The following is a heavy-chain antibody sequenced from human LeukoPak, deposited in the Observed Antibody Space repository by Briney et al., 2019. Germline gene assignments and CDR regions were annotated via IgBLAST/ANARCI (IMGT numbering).Heavy chain of an antibody. CDR2: ISNSGSTI. D-gene: IGHD4-17*01. CDR1: GFTFSSYS. Sequence: ETGGSLRLSCTASGFTFSSYSMNWVRQAPGKGLEWVSYISNSGSTIYSADSVKGRFAISRDNAKNSLYLQMNSLRAEDTAVYYCARDPSYGDYALSDYWGQGTLVTVSS. CDR3: ARDPSYGDYALSDY. J-gene: IGHJ4*02. V-gene: IGHV3-48*01.